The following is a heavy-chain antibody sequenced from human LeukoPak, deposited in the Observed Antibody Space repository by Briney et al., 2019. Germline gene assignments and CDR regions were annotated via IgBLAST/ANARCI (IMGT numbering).Heavy chain of an antibody. CDR3: ARDAVGSYSFR. V-gene: IGHV3-21*01. D-gene: IGHD1-26*01. J-gene: IGHJ4*02. Sequence: GGSLRLSCAASGFTFSSYSMNWVRQAPGKGLEWVSSISSSSSYIYYADSVKGRFTISRDNTKNSLYLQMNSLRAEDTAVYYCARDAVGSYSFRWGEETLVTVSS. CDR1: GFTFSSYS. CDR2: ISSSSSYI.